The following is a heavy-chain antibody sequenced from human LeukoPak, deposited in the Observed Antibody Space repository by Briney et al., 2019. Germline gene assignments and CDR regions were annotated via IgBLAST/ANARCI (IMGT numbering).Heavy chain of an antibody. Sequence: SETLSLTCTVSGGSISSYYWGWIRQPPGKGLEWIGSIYYSGSTYYNPSLKSRVTISVDTSKNQFSLKLSSVTAADTAVYYCARPGTKGYYYGSGSYPKHAFDIWGQGTMVTVSS. J-gene: IGHJ3*02. D-gene: IGHD3-10*01. CDR1: GGSISSYY. CDR3: ARPGTKGYYYGSGSYPKHAFDI. CDR2: IYYSGST. V-gene: IGHV4-39*01.